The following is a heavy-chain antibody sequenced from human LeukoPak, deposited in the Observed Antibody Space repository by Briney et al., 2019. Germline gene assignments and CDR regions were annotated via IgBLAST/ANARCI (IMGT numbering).Heavy chain of an antibody. J-gene: IGHJ3*02. CDR2: IIPILGIA. D-gene: IGHD3-10*01. CDR3: ARRFEDMGSGRSYALDI. V-gene: IGHV1-69*04. Sequence: GASVKVSCKASGGTFSSYAISWVRQGPGQGLEWMGRIIPILGIASYAQKFQGRVTITADKSTSTAYMELSSLRSEDTAVYYCARRFEDMGSGRSYALDIWGQGTMVTVSS. CDR1: GGTFSSYA.